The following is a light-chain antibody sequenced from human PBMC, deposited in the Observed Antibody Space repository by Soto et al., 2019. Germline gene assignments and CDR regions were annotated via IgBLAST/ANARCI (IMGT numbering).Light chain of an antibody. CDR1: KSDVGGYNH. CDR3: SSYTSTSTRVV. J-gene: IGLJ2*01. CDR2: EVS. V-gene: IGLV2-14*01. Sequence: QSALTQPRSVSGSPGQSVTISCTGTKSDVGGYNHVSWYQQHPGKAPKLLIYEVSNRPSGVSSRFSGSKSANTASLTISGLQAEDEADYYCSSYTSTSTRVVFGGGTQLTVL.